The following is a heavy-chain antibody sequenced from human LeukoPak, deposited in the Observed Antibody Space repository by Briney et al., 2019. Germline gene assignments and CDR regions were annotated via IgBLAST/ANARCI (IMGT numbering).Heavy chain of an antibody. D-gene: IGHD3-16*01. CDR1: GFTFSSYG. J-gene: IGHJ6*03. V-gene: IGHV3-23*01. CDR3: ARDDYVWGVNYYYYYMDV. Sequence: GGSLRLSCAASGFTFSSYGMSWVRQAPGKGLEWVSAISGSGGSTYYADSVKGRFTISRDNAKNSLYLQMNSLRAEDTAVYYCARDDYVWGVNYYYYYMDVWGKGTTVTVSS. CDR2: ISGSGGST.